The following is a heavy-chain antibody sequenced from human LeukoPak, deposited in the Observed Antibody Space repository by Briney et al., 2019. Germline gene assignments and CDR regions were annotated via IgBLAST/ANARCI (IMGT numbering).Heavy chain of an antibody. D-gene: IGHD6-19*01. Sequence: ASVKVSCKASGYTFTSYYMHWVRQASGQGLEWMGIINPSGGSTSYAQKFQGRVTMTRDMSTSTVCMELSSLRSEDTAVYYCARALGLVPPFRYYYYMDVWGKGTTVTVSS. CDR2: INPSGGST. CDR1: GYTFTSYY. V-gene: IGHV1-46*01. J-gene: IGHJ6*03. CDR3: ARALGLVPPFRYYYYMDV.